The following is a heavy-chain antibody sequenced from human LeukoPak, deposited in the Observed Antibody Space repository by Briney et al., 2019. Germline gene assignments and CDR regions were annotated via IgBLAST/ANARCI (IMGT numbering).Heavy chain of an antibody. Sequence: PSETLSLTCAVYGGSFSGYYWSWIRQPPGKGLEWIGYIYYSGSTNYNPSLKSRVTISVDTSKNQFSLKLSSVTAADTAVYYCARNGFLTGYYGYFDYWGQGTLVTVSS. CDR3: ARNGFLTGYYGYFDY. D-gene: IGHD3-9*01. V-gene: IGHV4-59*01. J-gene: IGHJ4*02. CDR1: GGSFSGYY. CDR2: IYYSGST.